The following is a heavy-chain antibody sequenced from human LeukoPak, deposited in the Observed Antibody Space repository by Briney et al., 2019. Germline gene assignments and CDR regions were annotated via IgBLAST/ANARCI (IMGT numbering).Heavy chain of an antibody. CDR1: GFTFSSYG. CDR3: AKPLAVGFDY. Sequence: GGSLRLSCAASGFTFSSYGMHWVRQAPGKGLEWVAVISYDGSNKYYADSVKGRFTISRDNSKNTPYLQMNSLRAEDTAVYYCAKPLAVGFDYWGQGTLVTVSS. V-gene: IGHV3-30*18. D-gene: IGHD2-15*01. J-gene: IGHJ4*02. CDR2: ISYDGSNK.